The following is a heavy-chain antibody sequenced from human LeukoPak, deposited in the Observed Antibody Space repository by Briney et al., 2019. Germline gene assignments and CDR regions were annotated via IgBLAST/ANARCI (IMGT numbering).Heavy chain of an antibody. V-gene: IGHV3-15*01. J-gene: IGHJ4*02. CDR2: IKSKTEGGTT. D-gene: IGHD3-3*01. CDR3: TAAITTDFWSGYFYGYYFDY. CDR1: GFTFSNAW. Sequence: GGSLRLFCAASGFTFSNAWMRWVRQAPGKGLEWVGRIKSKTEGGTTDYAAPVKGRFTISRDDSKNTLYLQMNSLKTEDTAVYYCTAAITTDFWSGYFYGYYFDYWGQGTLVTVSS.